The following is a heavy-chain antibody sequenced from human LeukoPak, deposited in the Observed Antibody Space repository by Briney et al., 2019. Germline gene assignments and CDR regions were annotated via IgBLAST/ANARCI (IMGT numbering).Heavy chain of an antibody. CDR3: AKALEQETVIALDS. CDR2: ISGSGGST. D-gene: IGHD6-13*01. V-gene: IGHV3-23*01. Sequence: GGSLRLSCVASGFSFSAYAMSWVRQAPGKGLEWVSAISGSGGSTYYADSVKGRFTISRDNSKNTLYLQMNSLRAEDTSIYFCAKALEQETVIALDSWGQGTLATVSS. CDR1: GFSFSAYA. J-gene: IGHJ4*02.